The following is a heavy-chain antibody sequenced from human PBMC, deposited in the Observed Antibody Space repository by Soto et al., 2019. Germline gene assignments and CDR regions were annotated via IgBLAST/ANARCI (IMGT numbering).Heavy chain of an antibody. Sequence: SETLSLTCTVSGGSISGSSYYWGWIRQPPGKGLEWIGSIYYSGSTYYNPSLKSRVTISVDTSKNQFSLKLSSVTAADTAVYYCARRRSGSYHTPEYFQHWGQGTLVTVSS. J-gene: IGHJ1*01. CDR2: IYYSGST. D-gene: IGHD1-26*01. V-gene: IGHV4-39*01. CDR1: GGSISGSSYY. CDR3: ARRRSGSYHTPEYFQH.